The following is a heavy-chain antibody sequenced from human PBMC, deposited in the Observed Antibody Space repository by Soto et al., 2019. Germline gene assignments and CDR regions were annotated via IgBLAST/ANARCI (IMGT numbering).Heavy chain of an antibody. CDR3: ARPHSGSYPPHDY. CDR2: IYYSGST. V-gene: IGHV4-39*01. J-gene: IGHJ4*02. D-gene: IGHD1-26*01. Sequence: SQTPSLTCTVSGGAISSSSYYWGWIHKPPGKGLEWIGSIYYSGSTYYNPSLKSRVTISVDTSKNQFSLKLSSVTAADTAVYYCARPHSGSYPPHDYWGQGTLVTVSS. CDR1: GGAISSSSYY.